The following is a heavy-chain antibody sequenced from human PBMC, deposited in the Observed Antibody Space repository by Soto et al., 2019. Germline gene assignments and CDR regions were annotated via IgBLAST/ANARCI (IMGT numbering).Heavy chain of an antibody. Sequence: GESLKISCQGSGYSFTSYWIGWVRQMPGKGLEWMGIIYPGDSDTRYSPSFQGQVTISADKSISTAYLQWSSLKASDTAMYYCARRYDFWSGYYGYNWFDPWGQGTLVTVSS. D-gene: IGHD3-3*01. V-gene: IGHV5-51*01. CDR2: IYPGDSDT. CDR3: ARRYDFWSGYYGYNWFDP. J-gene: IGHJ5*02. CDR1: GYSFTSYW.